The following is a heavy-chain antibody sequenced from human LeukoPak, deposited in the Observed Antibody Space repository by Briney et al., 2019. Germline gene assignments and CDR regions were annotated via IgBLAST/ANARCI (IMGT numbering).Heavy chain of an antibody. CDR2: IYPVDSDT. D-gene: IGHD3-22*01. V-gene: IGHV5-51*01. Sequence: GESLKISCEGSGYSFTSYWIAWVRQMPGKGLEWMGIIYPVDSDTRYSPSFQGQVTISADKSISTAYLQWNSLRASDTAMYYCARQYDSSGYYSNWFDPWGQGTLVTVSS. CDR1: GYSFTSYW. CDR3: ARQYDSSGYYSNWFDP. J-gene: IGHJ5*02.